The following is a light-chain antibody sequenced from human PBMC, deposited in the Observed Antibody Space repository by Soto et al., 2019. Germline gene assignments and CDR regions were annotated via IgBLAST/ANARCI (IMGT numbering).Light chain of an antibody. Sequence: QRVLTQPASVSGSAGQSVSISCTGTSSDVGAYDYDSWYQQHPDKAPKLMIYEVSNRPSGVSDRFSGSKSVNTATLTISWLQAEDEADYYCASYTTTSTRVFGTGTKVTVL. V-gene: IGLV2-14*03. J-gene: IGLJ1*01. CDR2: EVS. CDR3: ASYTTTSTRV. CDR1: SSDVGAYDY.